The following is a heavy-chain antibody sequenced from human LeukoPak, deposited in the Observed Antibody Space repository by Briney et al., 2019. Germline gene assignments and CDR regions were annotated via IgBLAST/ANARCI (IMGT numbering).Heavy chain of an antibody. CDR2: IYPGDSDT. J-gene: IGHJ1*01. D-gene: IGHD2-15*01. V-gene: IGHV5-51*01. CDR1: GFRFTSYW. Sequence: PGASLQISCQGSGFRFTSYWIGWVRQLPGKGLEWMGIIYPGDSDTRYSPSFQGQVTISADKSISTPYLQWSSLKASDTAMYYCARLARWQLADPRTYVECFQHWGQGTLVTVSS. CDR3: ARLARWQLADPRTYVECFQH.